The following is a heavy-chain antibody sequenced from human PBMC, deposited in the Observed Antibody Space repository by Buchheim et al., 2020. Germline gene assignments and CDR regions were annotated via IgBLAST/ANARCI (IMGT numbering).Heavy chain of an antibody. D-gene: IGHD3-10*01. CDR1: GGSFSGYY. Sequence: QVQLQQWGAGLLKPSETLSLTCAVYGGSFSGYYWSWIRQPPGKGLEWIGEINHSGSTNYNPSLKSRVTISVDRSKNQFSLKLSSVTAADTAVYYCATSTRGYYGSGSYYPLFDYWGQGTL. J-gene: IGHJ4*02. V-gene: IGHV4-34*01. CDR2: INHSGST. CDR3: ATSTRGYYGSGSYYPLFDY.